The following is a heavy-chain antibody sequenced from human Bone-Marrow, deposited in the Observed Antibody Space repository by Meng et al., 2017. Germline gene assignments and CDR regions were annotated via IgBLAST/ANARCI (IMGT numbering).Heavy chain of an antibody. CDR2: INAGNGNT. Sequence: ASVKVSCKASGYTFTSYAMHWVRQAPGQRLEWMGWINAGNGNTKYSQKFQGRVTITRDTSASTAYMKLSSLRSEDTAVYYCARGEYYDSSGYYRNNDAFDIWGQGTMVTVSS. D-gene: IGHD3-22*01. CDR3: ARGEYYDSSGYYRNNDAFDI. CDR1: GYTFTSYA. J-gene: IGHJ3*02. V-gene: IGHV1-3*01.